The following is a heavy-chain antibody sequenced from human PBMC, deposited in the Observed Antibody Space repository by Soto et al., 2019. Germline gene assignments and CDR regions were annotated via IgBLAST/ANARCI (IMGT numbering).Heavy chain of an antibody. V-gene: IGHV3-21*01. CDR2: VTSSPSSM. CDR1: GFTFSGFS. D-gene: IGHD3-22*01. J-gene: IGHJ4*02. Sequence: GGSLRLSCAASGFTFSGFSMNWVRQAPGEGLEWVSSVTSSPSSMFYADSVKGRFTISRDDAKDSLFLQMNSLRADDTAVYYCAREADFASSGYVLDYWGLGTLVTVSS. CDR3: AREADFASSGYVLDY.